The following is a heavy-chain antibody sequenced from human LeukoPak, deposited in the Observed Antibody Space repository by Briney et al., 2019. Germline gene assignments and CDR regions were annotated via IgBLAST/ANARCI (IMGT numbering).Heavy chain of an antibody. D-gene: IGHD1-26*01. Sequence: GESLKISCKGSGYSFTSYWIGWVRPMPGKGLEWMGIIYPGDSDTRYSASFQGHVTISADKSISTAHLQQSSMKDTDNAMDYCARQGGGNWFDPWGQGTLVTVSS. J-gene: IGHJ5*02. CDR2: IYPGDSDT. CDR3: ARQGGGNWFDP. V-gene: IGHV5-51*01. CDR1: GYSFTSYW.